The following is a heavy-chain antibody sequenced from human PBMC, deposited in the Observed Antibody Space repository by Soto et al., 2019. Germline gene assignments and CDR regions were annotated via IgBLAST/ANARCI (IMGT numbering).Heavy chain of an antibody. CDR2: ISPDGSRM. V-gene: IGHV3-7*03. Sequence: GGSLRLSCGASGFTISESWMSWAHQAPGKGLEWVANISPDGSRMSYAAAVKDRFTISRDNAKNSLYLQMNSLRAEDTAVYYCAKTLSAYFYYYGMDVWGQGTTVTVSS. CDR3: AKTLSAYFYYYGMDV. D-gene: IGHD3-3*01. CDR1: GFTISESW. J-gene: IGHJ6*02.